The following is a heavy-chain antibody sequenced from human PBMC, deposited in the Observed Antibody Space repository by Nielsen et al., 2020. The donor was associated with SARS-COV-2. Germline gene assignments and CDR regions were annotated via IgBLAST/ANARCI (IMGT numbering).Heavy chain of an antibody. V-gene: IGHV1-8*01. Sequence: ASVKVSCKASGYTFTSYDINWVRQAPGQGLEWMGWMNPYNGNTGYAQKFQGRVTMTRNTSISTAYMELGSLRSEDTAVYYCARSQESSVRLSYYFDHWGQGTLVTVSS. CDR1: GYTFTSYD. J-gene: IGHJ4*02. D-gene: IGHD2/OR15-2a*01. CDR2: MNPYNGNT. CDR3: ARSQESSVRLSYYFDH.